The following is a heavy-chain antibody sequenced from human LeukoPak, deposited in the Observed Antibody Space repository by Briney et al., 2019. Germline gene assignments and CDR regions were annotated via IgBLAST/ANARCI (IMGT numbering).Heavy chain of an antibody. CDR3: ARIPNSANFPNWFDP. Sequence: PGGSLRLSCAASGFTFSSYSMNWVRQAPGKGLEWVSSISSSSSYIYYADSVKGRFTISRDNAKNSLYLQMNSLRAEDTAVYYCARIPNSANFPNWFDPWGQGTLVTVSS. CDR2: ISSSSSYI. D-gene: IGHD4/OR15-4a*01. V-gene: IGHV3-21*01. J-gene: IGHJ5*02. CDR1: GFTFSSYS.